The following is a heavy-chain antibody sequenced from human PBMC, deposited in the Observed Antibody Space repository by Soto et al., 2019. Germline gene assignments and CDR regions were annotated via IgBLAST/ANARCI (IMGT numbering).Heavy chain of an antibody. Sequence: EVQLLESGGGLVQPGGSLRLSCAASGFTFSSYAMSWVRQAPGKGLEWVSAISGSGGSTYYADSVKGRFTISSDNAKNTLNLQMNSLRAEDTAVYDCEKDGASSGYYRSFDYWGQGTLVTVSS. V-gene: IGHV3-23*01. J-gene: IGHJ4*02. CDR3: EKDGASSGYYRSFDY. D-gene: IGHD3-3*01. CDR1: GFTFSSYA. CDR2: ISGSGGST.